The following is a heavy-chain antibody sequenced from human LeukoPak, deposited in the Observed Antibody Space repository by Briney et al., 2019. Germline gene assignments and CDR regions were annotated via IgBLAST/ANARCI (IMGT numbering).Heavy chain of an antibody. CDR2: IYYSGST. CDR1: GGSFSGYY. Sequence: PSETLSLTCAVYGGSFSGYYWSWIRQPPGMGLEWIGSIYYSGSTYYNPSLKSRVTISVDTSKNQFSLKLSSVTAADTAVYYCARQTGFAGSSAYYFDYWGQGTLVTVSS. J-gene: IGHJ4*02. CDR3: ARQTGFAGSSAYYFDY. V-gene: IGHV4-59*05. D-gene: IGHD6-6*01.